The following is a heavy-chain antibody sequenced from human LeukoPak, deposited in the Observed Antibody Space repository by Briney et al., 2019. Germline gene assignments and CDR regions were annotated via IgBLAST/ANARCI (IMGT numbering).Heavy chain of an antibody. CDR3: AKGSSGGEMATISH. Sequence: PGGSLRLSCAASGFTFSSYAMSWVRQAPGKGLEWVSAISGSGGSTYYADSVKGRFTMSRDNSKNTLYLQMNSLRAEDTAVYYCAKGSSGGEMATISHWGQGTLVTVSS. V-gene: IGHV3-23*01. CDR2: ISGSGGST. J-gene: IGHJ4*02. D-gene: IGHD5-24*01. CDR1: GFTFSSYA.